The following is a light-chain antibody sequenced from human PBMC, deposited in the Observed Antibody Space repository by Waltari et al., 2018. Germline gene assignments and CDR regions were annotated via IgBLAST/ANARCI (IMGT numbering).Light chain of an antibody. Sequence: QSALTQPRSVSGSPGQSVTISCTGTSSDVGGYNYVSWYQQHPGKAPNLIIFDFNERPSGVSSRFSGSKSGNTASLTISGLQAEDEADYYCSSYTPSSTSPYVFGTGTTVTVL. CDR1: SSDVGGYNY. J-gene: IGLJ1*01. V-gene: IGLV2-11*01. CDR3: SSYTPSSTSPYV. CDR2: DFN.